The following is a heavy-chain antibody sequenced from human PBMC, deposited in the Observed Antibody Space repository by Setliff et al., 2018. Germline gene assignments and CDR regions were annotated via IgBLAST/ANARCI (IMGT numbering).Heavy chain of an antibody. V-gene: IGHV4-4*08. CDR1: GDSIGTSY. CDR3: ASNPFNSGPPYYFDY. Sequence: SETLSLTCTVSGDSIGTSYWSWIRQSPGKGLEWIGYVYPSGSTNYNPSLKNRVTITIDTSKNQFSLKLDSVIVADTAVYYCASNPFNSGPPYYFDYWGQGTLVTVSS. J-gene: IGHJ4*02. CDR2: VYPSGST. D-gene: IGHD6-19*01.